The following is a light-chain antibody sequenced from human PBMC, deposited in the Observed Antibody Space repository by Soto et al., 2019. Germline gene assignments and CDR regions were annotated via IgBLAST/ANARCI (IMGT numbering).Light chain of an antibody. J-gene: IGKJ3*01. CDR3: QNYNSAPPFT. Sequence: DIQMTQSPSSLSASVGDRVTITCRASQGIGDFLAWYQQRPGKVPKLLIYTASTLQSGVPSRFSGGGSGTDFTLTISSLQPEDVATYYCQNYNSAPPFTFGPGTKVDIK. CDR2: TAS. CDR1: QGIGDF. V-gene: IGKV1-27*01.